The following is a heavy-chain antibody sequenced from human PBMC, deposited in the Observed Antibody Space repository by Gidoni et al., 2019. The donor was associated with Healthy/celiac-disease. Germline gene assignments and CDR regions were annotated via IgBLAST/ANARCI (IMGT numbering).Heavy chain of an antibody. CDR1: GFTFSSYW. V-gene: IGHV3-74*01. J-gene: IGHJ3*02. D-gene: IGHD3-10*01. CDR3: ARGSRGSNAFDI. Sequence: AASGFTFSSYWMHWVRQAPGKGLVWVSRSNSDGSSTSYADSVKGRFTISRDNAKNTLYLQMNSLRAEDTAVYYCARGSRGSNAFDIWGQGTMVTVSS. CDR2: SNSDGSST.